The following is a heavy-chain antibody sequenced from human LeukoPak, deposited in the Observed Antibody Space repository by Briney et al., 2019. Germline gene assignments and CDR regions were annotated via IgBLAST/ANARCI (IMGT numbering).Heavy chain of an antibody. V-gene: IGHV1-18*01. D-gene: IGHD4-17*01. CDR2: ISGYNGNA. Sequence: GASVKVSCKPSGYTFTRYGMSWVRQAPGQGLEWLGWISGYNGNAKYAEKFQARVTMTTDTSTSTAYMELRSLRSDDTAVYYCARVSLLPPTSTVTDSYYYYGMDVWGQGTTVTVSS. J-gene: IGHJ6*02. CDR3: ARVSLLPPTSTVTDSYYYYGMDV. CDR1: GYTFTRYG.